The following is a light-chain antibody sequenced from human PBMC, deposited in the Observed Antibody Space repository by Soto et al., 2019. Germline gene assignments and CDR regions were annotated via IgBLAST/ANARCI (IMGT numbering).Light chain of an antibody. CDR3: QHYDSSRA. Sequence: EIVLTQSPGTLSLSPGERATLSCRASQSVSSSYLAWYQQKPGQAPRLLIYDASSRATGIPDRFSGSGSGTDFTLTISRLEPEEFEVYYCQHYDSSRAFGQGTKVEIK. CDR2: DAS. CDR1: QSVSSSY. J-gene: IGKJ1*01. V-gene: IGKV3-20*01.